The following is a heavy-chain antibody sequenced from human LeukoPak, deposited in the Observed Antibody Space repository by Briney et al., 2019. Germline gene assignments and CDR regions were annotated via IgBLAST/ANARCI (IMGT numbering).Heavy chain of an antibody. Sequence: GGSLRLSCAASGFTFSSYSMNWVRQAPGKGLEWVSSISSSSSYIYYADSVKGRFTISRDNAKNSLYLQMNSLRAEDTAVYYCARVGTSIAARPFDYWGQGTLVTVSS. J-gene: IGHJ4*02. V-gene: IGHV3-21*01. CDR3: ARVGTSIAARPFDY. CDR2: ISSSSSYI. CDR1: GFTFSSYS. D-gene: IGHD6-6*01.